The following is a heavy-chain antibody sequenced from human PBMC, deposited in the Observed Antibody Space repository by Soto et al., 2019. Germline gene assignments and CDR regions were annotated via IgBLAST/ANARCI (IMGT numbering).Heavy chain of an antibody. Sequence: SETLSLTCAVYGGSFSGYYWSWIRQPPGKGLEWIGEINHSGSTNYNPSLKSRVTISVDTSKNQFSLKLSSVTAADTAVYYCARGGKPEYSSSSPHSGAAAGTLDYWGQGTLVTVSS. D-gene: IGHD6-13*01. CDR2: INHSGST. CDR1: GGSFSGYY. V-gene: IGHV4-34*01. J-gene: IGHJ4*02. CDR3: ARGGKPEYSSSSPHSGAAAGTLDY.